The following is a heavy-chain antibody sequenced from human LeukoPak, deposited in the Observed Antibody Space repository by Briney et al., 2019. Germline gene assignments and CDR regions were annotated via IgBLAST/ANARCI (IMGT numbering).Heavy chain of an antibody. CDR2: IYYSGST. J-gene: IGHJ4*02. V-gene: IGHV4-39*07. Sequence: SETLSLTCTVSGGSISSSSYYWGWIRQPPGKGLEWIGSIYYSGSTNYNPSLKSRVTISVDTSKNQFSLKLSSVTAADTAVYYCARMPPVGGSYVYWGQGTLVTVSS. CDR1: GGSISSSSYY. CDR3: ARMPPVGGSYVY. D-gene: IGHD1-26*01.